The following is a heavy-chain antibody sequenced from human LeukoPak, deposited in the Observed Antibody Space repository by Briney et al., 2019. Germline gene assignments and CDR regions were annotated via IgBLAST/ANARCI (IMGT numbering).Heavy chain of an antibody. J-gene: IGHJ6*03. D-gene: IGHD7-27*01. CDR2: IIPIFGTA. CDR1: GGTFSSYA. Sequence: GASVKVSCKASGGTFSSYAISWVRQAPGQGLEWMGGIIPIFGTANYAQKFQGRVTITTDESTSTAYMELSSLRSEDTAVYYCARAFNWGADYYYYMDVWGKGTTVTVSS. CDR3: ARAFNWGADYYYYMDV. V-gene: IGHV1-69*05.